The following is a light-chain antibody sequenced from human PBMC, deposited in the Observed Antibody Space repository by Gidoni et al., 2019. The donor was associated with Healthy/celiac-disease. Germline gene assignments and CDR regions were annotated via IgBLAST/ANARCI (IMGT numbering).Light chain of an antibody. J-gene: IGKJ4*01. CDR1: QSLLHSNGYNY. Sequence: DIVMTQSPLSLPFTPGEPASISCRSSQSLLHSNGYNYLDWYLQKPGQSPQLLIYLGSNRASGVPDRFSGSGSGTDFTLKISRVEAEDVGVYYCMQALQTPPGTFGGGTKVEIK. CDR3: MQALQTPPGT. V-gene: IGKV2-28*01. CDR2: LGS.